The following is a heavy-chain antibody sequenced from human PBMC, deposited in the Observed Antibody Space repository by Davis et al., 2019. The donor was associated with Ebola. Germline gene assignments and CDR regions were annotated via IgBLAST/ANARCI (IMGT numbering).Heavy chain of an antibody. CDR2: INHSGST. J-gene: IGHJ2*01. Sequence: SETLSLTCAVSGGSISSSYYWSWIRQPPGKGLEWIGEINHSGSTNYNPSLKSRVTISVDTSKNQFSLKLSSVTAADTAVYYCARPYSSGWYRPHWYFDLWGRGTLVTVSS. D-gene: IGHD6-19*01. CDR3: ARPYSSGWYRPHWYFDL. CDR1: GGSISSSYY. V-gene: IGHV4-34*01.